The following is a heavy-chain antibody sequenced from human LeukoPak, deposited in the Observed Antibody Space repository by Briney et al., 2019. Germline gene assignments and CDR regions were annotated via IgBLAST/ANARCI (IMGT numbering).Heavy chain of an antibody. J-gene: IGHJ4*02. CDR3: ATVSADY. Sequence: PSETLSLTCAVSGYSISSGYYWGWIRQPPGKGLEWIGSIYHSGSTYYNPSLKSRVTISVDTSKNQFSLKLSSVTAADTAVYYSATVSADYWGQGTLVTVSS. CDR2: IYHSGST. CDR1: GYSISSGYY. D-gene: IGHD4-11*01. V-gene: IGHV4-38-2*01.